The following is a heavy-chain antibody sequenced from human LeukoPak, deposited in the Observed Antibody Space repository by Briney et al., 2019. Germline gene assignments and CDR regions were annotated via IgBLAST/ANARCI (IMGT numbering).Heavy chain of an antibody. V-gene: IGHV1-69*04. CDR3: ARGSGYGDYRLAYFGY. Sequence: SVKVSCKASGGTFSSYAISWVRQAPGQGLEWMGRIIPIFGIANYAQKFQGRVTITADKSTSTAYMELSSLRSEDTAVYYCARGSGYGDYRLAYFGYWGQGTLVTVSS. CDR2: IIPIFGIA. D-gene: IGHD4-17*01. J-gene: IGHJ4*02. CDR1: GGTFSSYA.